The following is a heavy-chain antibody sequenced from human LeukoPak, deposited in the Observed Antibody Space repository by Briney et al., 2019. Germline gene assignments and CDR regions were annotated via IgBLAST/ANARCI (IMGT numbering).Heavy chain of an antibody. CDR3: ARDNYGSGSYSRYFDY. CDR2: IFGGGNT. J-gene: IGHJ4*02. Sequence: GGSLRLPCAASGFTVSSSYMSWVRQAPGKGLEWVSVIFGGGNTYYADSVKGRFTISRDNSKNTLHLQMNSLRVEDTAVYYCARDNYGSGSYSRYFDYWGLGTLVTVSS. D-gene: IGHD3-10*01. CDR1: GFTVSSSY. V-gene: IGHV3-66*02.